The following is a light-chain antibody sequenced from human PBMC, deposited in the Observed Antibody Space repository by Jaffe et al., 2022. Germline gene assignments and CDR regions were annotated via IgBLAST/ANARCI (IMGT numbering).Light chain of an antibody. J-gene: IGKJ5*01. Sequence: EIVLTQSPATLSLSPGERATLSCRASQIISTYLAWYQQKPGQAPRLLIYDAFNRATGIPDRFSGSGSGTDFTLTISSLEPEDFAVYYCQQRSNWPPITFGQGTRLEIK. V-gene: IGKV3-11*01. CDR1: QIISTY. CDR2: DAF. CDR3: QQRSNWPPIT.